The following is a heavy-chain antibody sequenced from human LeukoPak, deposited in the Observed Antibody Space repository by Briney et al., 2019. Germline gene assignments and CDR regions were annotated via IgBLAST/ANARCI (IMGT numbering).Heavy chain of an antibody. CDR3: AKTYMWSIDAFHI. J-gene: IGHJ3*02. CDR2: ITARADST. D-gene: IGHD2-8*02. Sequence: GGSLRLPCTASGFTFSSYAMSWGRQAPGKGLEWVSGITARADSTYYADSVKGRVTISRDNSKNTLFLQLNSLRAEDAAVYYCAKTYMWSIDAFHIWGQETIVSVSS. V-gene: IGHV3-23*01. CDR1: GFTFSSYA.